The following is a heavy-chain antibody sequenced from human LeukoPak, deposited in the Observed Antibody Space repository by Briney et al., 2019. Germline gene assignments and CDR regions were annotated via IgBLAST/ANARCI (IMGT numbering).Heavy chain of an antibody. V-gene: IGHV1-2*02. CDR3: ARAGTYGSIDY. CDR2: INPNSGGT. J-gene: IGHJ4*02. CDR1: GFTFSSYG. D-gene: IGHD1-14*01. Sequence: GGSLRLSCAASGFTFSSYGMHWVRQAPGQGLEWMGWINPNSGGTNYAQKFQGRVTMTRDTSISTAYMELSRLRSDDTAVYYCARAGTYGSIDYWGQGTLVTVSS.